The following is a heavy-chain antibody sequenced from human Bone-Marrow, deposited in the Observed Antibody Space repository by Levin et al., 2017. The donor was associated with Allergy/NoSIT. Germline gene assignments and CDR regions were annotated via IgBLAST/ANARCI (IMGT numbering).Heavy chain of an antibody. V-gene: IGHV1-8*01. CDR3: ARAHDILTTEFDY. J-gene: IGHJ4*02. CDR1: GYTFTSYD. Sequence: ASVKVSCKASGYTFTSYDINWVRQATGQGLEWMGWMNPNSGNTGYAQKFQGRVTMTRNTSISTAYMELSSLRSEDTAVYYCARAHDILTTEFDYWGQGTLVTVSS. D-gene: IGHD3-9*01. CDR2: MNPNSGNT.